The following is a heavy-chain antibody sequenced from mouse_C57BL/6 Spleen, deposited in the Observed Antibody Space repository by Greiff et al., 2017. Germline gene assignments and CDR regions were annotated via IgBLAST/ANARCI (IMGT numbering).Heavy chain of an antibody. Sequence: EVQRVESGGGLVQPGGSMKLSCAASGFTFSDAWMDWVRQSPEKGLEWVAEIRNKANNHATYYAESVKGRFTISRDDSKSSVYLQMNSLRAEDTGIYYCTRGGKIAGFAYWGQGTLVTVSA. CDR1: GFTFSDAW. V-gene: IGHV6-6*01. CDR3: TRGGKIAGFAY. CDR2: IRNKANNHAT. J-gene: IGHJ3*01.